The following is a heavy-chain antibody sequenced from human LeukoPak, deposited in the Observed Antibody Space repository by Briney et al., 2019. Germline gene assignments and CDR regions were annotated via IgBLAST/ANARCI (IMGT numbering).Heavy chain of an antibody. J-gene: IGHJ4*02. CDR2: ISSSSSTI. CDR3: ARDYCSGGSCYSDY. V-gene: IGHV3-48*01. D-gene: IGHD2-15*01. Sequence: GGSLRLSCAASGFTFSIYSMNWVRQAPGKGLEWVSYISSSSSTIHYADSVKGRFTISRDNAKNSLYLQMNSLRAEDTAVYYCARDYCSGGSCYSDYWGQGTLVTVSS. CDR1: GFTFSIYS.